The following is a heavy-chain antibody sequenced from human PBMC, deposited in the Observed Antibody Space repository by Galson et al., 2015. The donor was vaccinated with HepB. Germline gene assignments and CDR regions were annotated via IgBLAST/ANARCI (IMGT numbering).Heavy chain of an antibody. CDR1: GGTFSSYT. V-gene: IGHV1-46*01. CDR2: ISPSGST. J-gene: IGHJ3*02. D-gene: IGHD6-13*01. CDR3: ARARIAAARAFDI. Sequence: SVKVSCKASGGTFSSYTISWVRQAPGQGLEWMGIISPSGSTSYAQKFQGRVTMTRDTSTSTVYMELSSLRSEDTAVYYCARARIAAARAFDIWGQGTMVTVSS.